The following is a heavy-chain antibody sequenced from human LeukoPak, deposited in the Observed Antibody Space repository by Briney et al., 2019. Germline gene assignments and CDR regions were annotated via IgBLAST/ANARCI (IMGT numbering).Heavy chain of an antibody. Sequence: PSETLSLTCTVSGGSISSSSSYWGWIHQHPGKGLEWIGYIYYSGSTYYNPSLKSRVTISVDTSKNQFSLKLSSVTAADTAVYYCARETDYGDGPEYNWFDPWGQGTLVTVSS. CDR1: GGSISSSSSY. D-gene: IGHD4-17*01. CDR2: IYYSGST. CDR3: ARETDYGDGPEYNWFDP. J-gene: IGHJ5*02. V-gene: IGHV4-31*03.